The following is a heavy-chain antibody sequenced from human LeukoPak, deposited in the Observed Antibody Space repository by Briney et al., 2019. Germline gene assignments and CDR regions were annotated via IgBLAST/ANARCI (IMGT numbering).Heavy chain of an antibody. Sequence: SETLSLTCTVSGGSINTYCSSWIRQPPGRGLEWMGYIYDTVSTNYSPSLKGRVTLSVDTSKNQLTLKLTSVTAADTAVYYCARLFTTWSFDFWGQGTLVSVSS. CDR2: IYDTVST. J-gene: IGHJ4*02. CDR1: GGSINTYC. V-gene: IGHV4-59*13. CDR3: ARLFTTWSFDF. D-gene: IGHD1-14*01.